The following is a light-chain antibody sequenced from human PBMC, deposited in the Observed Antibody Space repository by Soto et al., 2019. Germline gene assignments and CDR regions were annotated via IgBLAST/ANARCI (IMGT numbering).Light chain of an antibody. CDR1: TSDVGGYNY. CDR2: EVT. CDR3: SSYAGSNNLV. J-gene: IGLJ3*02. Sequence: QSALTQPPSASGSPGQSVTISCTGTTSDVGGYNYVSWYQQHPGKAPKVMIYEVTERPSGVPERFSGSKSGNTASLTVSGLQAEDEADYYCSSYAGSNNLVFGGGTKLTVL. V-gene: IGLV2-8*01.